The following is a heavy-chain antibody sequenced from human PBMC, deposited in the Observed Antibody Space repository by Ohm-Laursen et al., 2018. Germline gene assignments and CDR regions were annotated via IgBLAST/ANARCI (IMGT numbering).Heavy chain of an antibody. CDR1: GGSVSSGSYY. J-gene: IGHJ4*02. D-gene: IGHD3-3*01. CDR2: IYYSGST. Sequence: SETLSLTCTVSGGSVSSGSYYWYWIRQPPGKGLEWIGYIYYSGSTNYNPSLKSRVTISVDMSKNQFSLKLSSVTAADTAVYYCARVYYDFWSGYYFDYWGQGTLVTVSS. V-gene: IGHV4-61*01. CDR3: ARVYYDFWSGYYFDY.